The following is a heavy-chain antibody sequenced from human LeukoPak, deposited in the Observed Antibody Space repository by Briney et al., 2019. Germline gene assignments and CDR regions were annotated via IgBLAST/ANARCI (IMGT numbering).Heavy chain of an antibody. CDR3: AKGMSGWCPGYFDL. V-gene: IGHV3-23*01. J-gene: IGHJ2*01. CDR2: ISDSGDST. Sequence: GGSLRLSCAASGFTFARSAMSWVRQAPGKGLEWVSGISDSGDSTYYADSVKGRFTISRDNSKNTLYLQMNSLRAEDTAVYYCAKGMSGWCPGYFDLWGRGTLVTVSS. D-gene: IGHD6-19*01. CDR1: GFTFARSA.